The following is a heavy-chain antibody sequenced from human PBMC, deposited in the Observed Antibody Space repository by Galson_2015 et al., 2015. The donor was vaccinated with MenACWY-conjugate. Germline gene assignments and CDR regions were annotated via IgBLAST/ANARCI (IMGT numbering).Heavy chain of an antibody. CDR2: IDRAGSST. CDR3: ARQRKAPTVSLPSNWFDP. CDR1: GFTFGSYW. J-gene: IGHJ5*02. Sequence: SLRLSCAASGFTFGSYWMHWVRQVPGKGLVWVSRIDRAGSSTTYADSVKGRFTISRDNAKNTLYLQMNSLRAEDTAVYYCARQRKAPTVSLPSNWFDPWGKRTQVIVSP. V-gene: IGHV3-74*01. D-gene: IGHD4-11*01.